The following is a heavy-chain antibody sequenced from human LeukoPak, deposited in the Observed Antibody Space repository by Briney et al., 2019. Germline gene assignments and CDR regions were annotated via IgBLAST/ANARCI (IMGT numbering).Heavy chain of an antibody. CDR2: INPNSGGT. CDR3: ARDRRVGDIAAAGPGPHFDY. V-gene: IGHV1-2*02. J-gene: IGHJ4*02. Sequence: ASVKVSCKASGYTFTSYYMHWVRQAPGQGLEWMGWINPNSGGTNYAQKFQGRVTMTRDTSISTAYMELSRLRSDDTAVYYCARDRRVGDIAAAGPGPHFDYWGQGTLVTVPS. CDR1: GYTFTSYY. D-gene: IGHD6-13*01.